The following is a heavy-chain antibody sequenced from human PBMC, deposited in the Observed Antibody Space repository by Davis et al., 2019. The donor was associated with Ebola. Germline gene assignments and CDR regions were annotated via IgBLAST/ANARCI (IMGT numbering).Heavy chain of an antibody. J-gene: IGHJ4*02. CDR2: IYYSGST. CDR1: GGSISSSSYY. Sequence: PSETLSLTCTVSGGSISSSSYYWGWIRQPPGKGLEWIGSIYYSGSTYYNPSLKSRVTISVDTSKNPFSLKLSSVTDADTAVYSCARQIQYSSGWYNGYYFDYWGQGTLVTVSS. CDR3: ARQIQYSSGWYNGYYFDY. D-gene: IGHD6-19*01. V-gene: IGHV4-39*01.